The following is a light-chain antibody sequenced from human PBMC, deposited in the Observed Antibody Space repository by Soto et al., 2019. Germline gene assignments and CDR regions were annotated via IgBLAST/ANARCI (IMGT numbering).Light chain of an antibody. J-gene: IGKJ5*01. Sequence: EIVLTQSPGTLSLSPGERATLSCRASQSVSSSSLAWYQQKPGQAPRLLIYGASTRATGIPARFSGSGSGTEFTLTISSLQSEDFAVYYCQQYNKWPLITFGQGTRLEIK. CDR1: QSVSSS. V-gene: IGKV3-15*01. CDR2: GAS. CDR3: QQYNKWPLIT.